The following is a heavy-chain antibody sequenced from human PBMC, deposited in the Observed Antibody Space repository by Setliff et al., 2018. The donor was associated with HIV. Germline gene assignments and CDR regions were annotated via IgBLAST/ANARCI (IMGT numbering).Heavy chain of an antibody. CDR2: IYISGTT. V-gene: IGHV4-4*09. Sequence: SETLSLTCTVSGGSISTSYWNWIRQPPGKGLEWIAYIYISGTTNYNPSLKSRVTISLDTSRNQFSLKLGSVTAADTDMYYCAREHCSGGSCNGFDIWGQGTMVT. D-gene: IGHD2-15*01. CDR1: GGSISTSY. CDR3: AREHCSGGSCNGFDI. J-gene: IGHJ3*02.